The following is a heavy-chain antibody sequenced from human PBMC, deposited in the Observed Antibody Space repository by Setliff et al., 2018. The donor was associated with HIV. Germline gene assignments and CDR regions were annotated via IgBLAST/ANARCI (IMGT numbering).Heavy chain of an antibody. CDR1: GGSISSSTYY. J-gene: IGHJ6*01. V-gene: IGHV4-39*02. D-gene: IGHD3-10*01. CDR2: IYYSGST. CDR3: ARDNSYYYGSGSHYWYGMDV. Sequence: SETLSLTCTVSGGSISSSTYYWDWIRQPPGKGLEWIGSIYYSGSTYYNPSLKSRVTISVDTSKNQFSLKLSSVTAADTAVYYCARDNSYYYGSGSHYWYGMDVWGQGTTVTVSS.